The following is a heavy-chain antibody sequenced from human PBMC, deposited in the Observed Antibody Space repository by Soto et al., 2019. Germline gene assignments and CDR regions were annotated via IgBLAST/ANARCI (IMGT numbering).Heavy chain of an antibody. J-gene: IGHJ2*01. D-gene: IGHD3-9*01. Sequence: EVRLMESGGGFLQPGGSQRLSCVASGFTFNSYAMRWVRQTPEKGLEWVSAISGSGWQTYYAESVQGRFTISRDNSKSTVYLHMNRLRAEDSGIYYCAKGRYFDASGGCVNFWGRGTLVTVSS. CDR1: GFTFNSYA. V-gene: IGHV3-23*01. CDR2: ISGSGWQT. CDR3: AKGRYFDASGGCVNF.